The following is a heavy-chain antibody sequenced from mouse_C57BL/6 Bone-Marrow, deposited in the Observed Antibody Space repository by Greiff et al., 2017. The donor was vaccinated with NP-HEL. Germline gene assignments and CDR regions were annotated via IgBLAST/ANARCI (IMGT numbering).Heavy chain of an antibody. Sequence: VQLQQSGAELVRPGTSVKMSCKASVYTFTNYWIGWAKQRPGHGLEWIGDIYPGGGYTNYNEKFKGKATLTADKSSSTAYMQFSSLTSEDSAIYYCARWGTTVVAGAMDYWGQGTSVTVSS. J-gene: IGHJ4*01. CDR3: ARWGTTVVAGAMDY. D-gene: IGHD1-1*01. CDR2: IYPGGGYT. V-gene: IGHV1-63*01. CDR1: VYTFTNYW.